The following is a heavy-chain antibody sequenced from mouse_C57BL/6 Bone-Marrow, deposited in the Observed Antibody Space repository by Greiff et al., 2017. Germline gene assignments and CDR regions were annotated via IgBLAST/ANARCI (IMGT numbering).Heavy chain of an antibody. V-gene: IGHV5-4*01. CDR3: ARDHDYDEGRAY. CDR2: ISDGGSYT. D-gene: IGHD2-4*01. CDR1: GFTFSSYA. J-gene: IGHJ3*01. Sequence: EVKLVESGGGLVKPGGSLKLSCAASGFTFSSYAMSWVRQTPEKRLEWVATISDGGSYTYYPANVQGRFTISRDNAKNNLYLQMSHLKSEDTAMYYCARDHDYDEGRAYGGQGTLVTVSA.